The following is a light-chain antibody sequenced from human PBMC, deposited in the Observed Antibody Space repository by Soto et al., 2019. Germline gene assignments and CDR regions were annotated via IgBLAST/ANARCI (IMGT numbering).Light chain of an antibody. J-gene: IGLJ2*01. CDR3: CSYAGRSTVI. Sequence: QSALTQPASVSGSPGQSITISCTGTSGDIGTYNLVSWYQQYPARAPKLIIFEGNKRPSGVSSRFSASKSGNTASLAISGLQAEDEADYHCCSYAGRSTVIFGGGTKVTVL. V-gene: IGLV2-23*01. CDR2: EGN. CDR1: SGDIGTYNL.